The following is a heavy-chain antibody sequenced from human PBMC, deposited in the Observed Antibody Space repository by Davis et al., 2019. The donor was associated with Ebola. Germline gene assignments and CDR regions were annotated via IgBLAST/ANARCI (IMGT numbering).Heavy chain of an antibody. Sequence: GESLKISCAASGFSFSNYGMNWVRQAPGKGLEWVSYSSTTISTTYYADSVKGRFTMSRDNGKNSVYLQMSSLRDEDTAVYYCPVGHYSSPNGWGQGVLVTVSS. D-gene: IGHD4-11*01. J-gene: IGHJ4*02. CDR1: GFSFSNYG. CDR2: SSTTISTT. CDR3: PVGHYSSPNG. V-gene: IGHV3-48*02.